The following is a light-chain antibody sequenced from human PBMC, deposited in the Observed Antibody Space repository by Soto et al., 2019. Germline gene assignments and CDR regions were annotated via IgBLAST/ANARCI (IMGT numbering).Light chain of an antibody. V-gene: IGKV4-1*01. CDR1: QSVLYSSNNKSY. CDR3: QQLNNFVS. J-gene: IGKJ3*01. CDR2: RAS. Sequence: DIVMTQSPDSLAVSLGERATINCKSSQSVLYSSNNKSYLAGYQQKPGQPPKLLIYRASTRESGVHDRFRGSESGTDFTLTISSLQAEDVTVYYCQQLNNFVSFGPGTKVNI.